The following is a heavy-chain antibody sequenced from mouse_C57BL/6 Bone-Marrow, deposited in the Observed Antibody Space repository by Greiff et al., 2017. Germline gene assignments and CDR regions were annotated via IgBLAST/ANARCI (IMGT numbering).Heavy chain of an antibody. Sequence: DVMLVESGGDLVKPGGSLKLSCAASGFTFSSYGMSWVRQTPDKRLEWVATISSGGSYTYYPDSVKGRFTISRDKAKNTLYLQMSRLKSEDTAMYYGARQYGRSSSCLDYWGQGTTLTVSS. V-gene: IGHV5-6*02. CDR3: ARQYGRSSSCLDY. D-gene: IGHD1-1*01. CDR1: GFTFSSYG. CDR2: ISSGGSYT. J-gene: IGHJ2*01.